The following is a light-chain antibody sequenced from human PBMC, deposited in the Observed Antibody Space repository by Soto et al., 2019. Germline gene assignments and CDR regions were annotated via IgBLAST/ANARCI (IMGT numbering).Light chain of an antibody. CDR3: QQYDDLPLT. CDR1: QDIRNY. J-gene: IGKJ4*01. CDR2: DAS. V-gene: IGKV1-33*01. Sequence: DIQLTQSPSSLSASVGARVTITCQASQDIRNYLNWYQHKPGKAPKLLIFDASNLETGVPSRFSGSRSGTDFTFTVSSLQPEDIATYYCQQYDDLPLTFGGGTKVEIK.